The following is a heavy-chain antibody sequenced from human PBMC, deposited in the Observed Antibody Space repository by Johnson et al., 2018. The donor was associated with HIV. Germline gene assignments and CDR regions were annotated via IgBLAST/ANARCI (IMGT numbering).Heavy chain of an antibody. CDR2: IRSKEYGGTT. V-gene: IGHV3-49*03. CDR3: SRVPRKGVSPDAFDI. CDR1: GFTFGDYA. J-gene: IGHJ3*02. Sequence: VQLVESGGGLVQPGRSLRLSCTGSGFTFGDYAMSWFRQAPGKGPEWVGFIRSKEYGGTTEYAASVNGRFIISRDDSKSIAYLQMNSLKTEDPALYYCSRVPRKGVSPDAFDIWGQGTMVTVSS.